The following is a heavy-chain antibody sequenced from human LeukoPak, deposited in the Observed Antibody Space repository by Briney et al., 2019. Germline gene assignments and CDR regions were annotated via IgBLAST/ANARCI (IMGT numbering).Heavy chain of an antibody. CDR1: GFTFSSYG. CDR2: IWYDGSNK. Sequence: GRSLRLSCAASGFTFSSYGIHWVRQAPGKGLEWVAVIWYDGSNKYYADSVKGRFTISRDNSKNTLYLQMNSLRAEDTAVYYCAKNLNGGNTHSPYWGQGTLVTVSS. CDR3: AKNLNGGNTHSPY. J-gene: IGHJ4*02. V-gene: IGHV3-33*06. D-gene: IGHD4-23*01.